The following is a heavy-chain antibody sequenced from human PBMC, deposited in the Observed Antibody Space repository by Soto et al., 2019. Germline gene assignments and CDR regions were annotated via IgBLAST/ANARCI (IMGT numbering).Heavy chain of an antibody. Sequence: QLQLQESGPGLVKPSETLSLTCTVSGGSISSSSYYWGWIRQPPGKGLEWMGSIYYSGSTYYNPSLKRRVTISVDTPKNQFSLKLSSVTDSDTTVYYCASSDFWSGYYVRNWFDPWGKGTLVTVSS. CDR2: IYYSGST. J-gene: IGHJ5*02. CDR3: ASSDFWSGYYVRNWFDP. CDR1: GGSISSSSYY. V-gene: IGHV4-39*01. D-gene: IGHD3-3*01.